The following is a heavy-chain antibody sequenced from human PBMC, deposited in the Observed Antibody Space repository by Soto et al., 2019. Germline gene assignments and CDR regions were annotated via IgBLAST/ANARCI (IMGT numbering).Heavy chain of an antibody. CDR3: TTGYYDFWSGYHH. CDR1: GFTFSNAW. J-gene: IGHJ5*02. D-gene: IGHD3-3*01. CDR2: IKSKTDGGTT. Sequence: AGGSLRLSCAASGFTFSNAWMSWVRQAPGKGLEWVGRIKSKTDGGTTDYAAPVKGRFTISRDDSKNTLYLQMNSLRTEDTAVYYCTTGYYDFWSGYHHWGQGTLVTVSS. V-gene: IGHV3-15*01.